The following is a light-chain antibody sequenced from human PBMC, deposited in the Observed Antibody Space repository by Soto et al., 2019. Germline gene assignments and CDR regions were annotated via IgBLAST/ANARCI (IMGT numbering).Light chain of an antibody. CDR2: GAS. CDR1: QNLRSS. CDR3: QQFASSPRT. Sequence: VMTQSPATLSVSPGERATLSCRASQNLRSSLAWYQQKPGQAPRLLIGASSRATGVPDRFIASGSGTDFTLTISRLEPEDFAVYYCQQFASSPRTFGRGTTVEIK. V-gene: IGKV3-20*01. J-gene: IGKJ1*01.